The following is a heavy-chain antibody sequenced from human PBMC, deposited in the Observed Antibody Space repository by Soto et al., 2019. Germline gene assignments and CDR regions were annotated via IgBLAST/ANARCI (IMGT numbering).Heavy chain of an antibody. D-gene: IGHD3-3*01. CDR2: ISRNGDRT. CDR3: VKDWSGEKCPCMDV. J-gene: IGHJ6*02. V-gene: IGHV3-23*01. Sequence: EVQLLESGGGLGQPGGSLRLSCEASGFTFWNYAMTWVRQAPGKGPEWVSSISRNGDRTYYVDSVKGRFIISRDNSENTLFLQMDSPRAEDAAIYYCVKDWSGEKCPCMDVWGQGTTVTVSS. CDR1: GFTFWNYA.